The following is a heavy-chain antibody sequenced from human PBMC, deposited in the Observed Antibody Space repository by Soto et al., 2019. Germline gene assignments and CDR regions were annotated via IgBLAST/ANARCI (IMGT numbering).Heavy chain of an antibody. CDR1: GFTFSNYG. J-gene: IGHJ6*02. Sequence: GGSLRPSCAASGFTFSNYGMHWVRQAPGKGLEWVAFISDDGSNKYYADSMKGRFTMSRDNSKRTLYLQMSSLRVEDTAVYYCTKRRNVLRFLEWSSGMEVWGQGTTVTVSS. CDR3: TKRRNVLRFLEWSSGMEV. D-gene: IGHD3-3*01. CDR2: ISDDGSNK. V-gene: IGHV3-30*18.